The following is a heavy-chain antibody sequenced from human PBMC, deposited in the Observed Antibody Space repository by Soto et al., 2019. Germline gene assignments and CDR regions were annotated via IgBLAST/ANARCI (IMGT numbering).Heavy chain of an antibody. CDR1: GYSFTDYH. D-gene: IGHD1-1*01. J-gene: IGHJ6*02. Sequence: AASVKVSCKASGYSFTDYHIHWVRQAPGQGLEWLGRINPKSGGTSTAQKFQGWVTMTTDTSISTASMELTRLTSDDTAVYYCAAPNGEQYYYYGMDVWGQGTTVTVSS. CDR2: INPKSGGT. V-gene: IGHV1-2*04. CDR3: AAPNGEQYYYYGMDV.